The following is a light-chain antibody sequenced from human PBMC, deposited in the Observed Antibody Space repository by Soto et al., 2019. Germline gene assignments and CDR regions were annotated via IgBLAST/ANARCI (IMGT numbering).Light chain of an antibody. CDR1: QSISSW. J-gene: IGKJ4*01. CDR2: DAT. Sequence: IQMTQSPSTLSASVGDRGTITCRSSQSISSWLALYKQKPGKAPKLLIYDATILESGVPSRFSGSGSGTEFTLTISSLQPDDFANYYCQQYNSYLLTFGGRTKVEIK. CDR3: QQYNSYLLT. V-gene: IGKV1-5*01.